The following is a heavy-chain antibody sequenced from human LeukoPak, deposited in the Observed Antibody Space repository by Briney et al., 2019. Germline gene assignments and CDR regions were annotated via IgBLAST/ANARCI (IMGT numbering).Heavy chain of an antibody. CDR1: GYTFTSYD. V-gene: IGHV1-8*01. D-gene: IGHD2-2*01. CDR3: ARELGYCSSTSCYSYYYYGMDV. J-gene: IGHJ6*02. Sequence: ASVKVSCKASGYTFTSYDINWVRQATGQGLEWMGWMNPNSGNTGYAQKFQGRVTMTRNTSISTAYMELSSLRSEDTAVYYCARELGYCSSTSCYSYYYYGMDVWGQGTTVTVSS. CDR2: MNPNSGNT.